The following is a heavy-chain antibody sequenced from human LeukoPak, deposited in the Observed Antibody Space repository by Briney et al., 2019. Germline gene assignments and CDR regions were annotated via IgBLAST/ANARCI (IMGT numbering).Heavy chain of an antibody. D-gene: IGHD5-24*01. Sequence: KPSETLSLTCTVSGGSISSYYWSWIRQPPGKGLEWIGYIYYSGSTNYNPSLKSRVTISVDTSKNQFSLKLSSVTAADTAVYYCARGVEMATIRFDPWGQGTLVTVSS. CDR2: IYYSGST. J-gene: IGHJ5*02. V-gene: IGHV4-59*01. CDR3: ARGVEMATIRFDP. CDR1: GGSISSYY.